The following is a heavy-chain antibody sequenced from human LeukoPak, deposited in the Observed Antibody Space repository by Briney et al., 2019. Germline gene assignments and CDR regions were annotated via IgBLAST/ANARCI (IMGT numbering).Heavy chain of an antibody. CDR3: ARDQGVRGVIIMDV. D-gene: IGHD3-10*01. Sequence: PSETLSLTCTVSGGSISSGSYYWSWIRQPAGKGLEWIGRIYTSGSTNYNPSLKSRVTISVDTSKNQISLKLSSVTAADTAVYYCARDQGVRGVIIMDVWGKGTTVTISS. J-gene: IGHJ6*03. CDR1: GGSISSGSYY. V-gene: IGHV4-61*02. CDR2: IYTSGST.